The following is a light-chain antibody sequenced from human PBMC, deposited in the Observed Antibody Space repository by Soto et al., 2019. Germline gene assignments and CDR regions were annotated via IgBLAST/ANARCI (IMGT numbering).Light chain of an antibody. Sequence: DIQMTQSPSSLSASVGDRVTITCRASQSISSYLNWYQQKPGKAPKLLIYAASSLQSGVPSRFSGSGSGTAFTLTISTLQPEDFGTYYCQQSYSTPFTFGPGTKVDIK. V-gene: IGKV1-39*01. CDR2: AAS. CDR1: QSISSY. CDR3: QQSYSTPFT. J-gene: IGKJ3*01.